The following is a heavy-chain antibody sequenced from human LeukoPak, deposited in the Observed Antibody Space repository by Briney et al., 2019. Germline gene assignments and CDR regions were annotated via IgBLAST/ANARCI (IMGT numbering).Heavy chain of an antibody. CDR3: ARSAGSSYGYTFIDY. Sequence: GESLKISCRGSGYSFTSYWIAWVRQMPGKGLEWMEIIYPRDSDTRYSPSFQGQVTISVDKSISAAYLQWSSLKASDTAIYYCARSAGSSYGYTFIDYWGQGTLVTVSS. V-gene: IGHV5-51*01. D-gene: IGHD5-18*01. CDR1: GYSFTSYW. J-gene: IGHJ4*02. CDR2: IYPRDSDT.